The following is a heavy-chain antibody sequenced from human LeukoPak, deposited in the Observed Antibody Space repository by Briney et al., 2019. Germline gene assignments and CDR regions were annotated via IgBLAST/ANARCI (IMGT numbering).Heavy chain of an antibody. CDR2: ISGSSTYI. CDR1: GFTFSTYS. J-gene: IGHJ4*02. CDR3: ARLLGIGPHYFDN. V-gene: IGHV3-21*01. Sequence: GGSLRLSCAASGFTFSTYSMNWVRRAPGKGLEWVSSISGSSTYIYDADSLKGRFTISRDNAKNSLYLQMNSLRAEDTAVYYCARLLGIGPHYFDNWGQGTLVTVSS. D-gene: IGHD3-16*01.